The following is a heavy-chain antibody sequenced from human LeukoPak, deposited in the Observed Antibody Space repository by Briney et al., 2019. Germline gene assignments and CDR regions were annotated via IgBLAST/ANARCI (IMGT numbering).Heavy chain of an antibody. J-gene: IGHJ3*02. V-gene: IGHV1-18*01. CDR2: ISAYNGNT. D-gene: IGHD3-3*01. CDR1: GYTFTSYG. CDR3: ARGAGNLRFLEWLFDAFDI. Sequence: ASVKVSCKASGYTFTSYGISWVRQAPGQGLEWMGWISAYNGNTNYAQKFQGRVTMTRDMSTSTVYMELSSLRSEDTAVYYCARGAGNLRFLEWLFDAFDIWGQGTMVTVSS.